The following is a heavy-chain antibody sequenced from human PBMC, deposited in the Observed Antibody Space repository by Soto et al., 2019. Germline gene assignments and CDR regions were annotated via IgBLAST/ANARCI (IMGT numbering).Heavy chain of an antibody. Sequence: PGGSLRLSCVASGFTFTAYAMSWVRQVPGKGLQWVSTVIHSDGSTYYTDSVRGRFTISRDNSRDTLYLQITSLRAEDTAFYYCAKHAEYQLVSWFDPWGQGTLVTVSS. J-gene: IGHJ5*02. V-gene: IGHV3-23*01. CDR3: AKHAEYQLVSWFDP. CDR2: VIHSDGST. CDR1: GFTFTAYA. D-gene: IGHD2-2*01.